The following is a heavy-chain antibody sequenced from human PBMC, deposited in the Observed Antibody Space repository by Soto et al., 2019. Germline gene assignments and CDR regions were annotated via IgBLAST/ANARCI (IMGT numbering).Heavy chain of an antibody. D-gene: IGHD5-12*01. J-gene: IGHJ6*02. CDR1: GYTFSTYW. V-gene: IGHV5-51*01. Sequence: PGESLKMSCNASGYTFSTYWIGLVLQKSGKGLEWMGIIYPGDSETRYSPSFQGQITMSVDESINTAYVQWSSLKASDTAIYFCARYESRTYSDYKYGMDVWGQGTTVTVS. CDR2: IYPGDSET. CDR3: ARYESRTYSDYKYGMDV.